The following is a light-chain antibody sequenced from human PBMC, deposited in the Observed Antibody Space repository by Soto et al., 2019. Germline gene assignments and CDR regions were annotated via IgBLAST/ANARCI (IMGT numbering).Light chain of an antibody. CDR2: DVS. J-gene: IGLJ1*01. CDR1: SSDVGGYNY. CDR3: SSYTSSSTPYV. Sequence: QSALTQPASVSGSPGQSITISCTGTSSDVGGYNYVSWYQQHPGKAPKFMIYDVSYRPSGISNRFSGSKSGNTASLTISGLQAEDEADYYCSSYTSSSTPYVFVTGTKLTVL. V-gene: IGLV2-14*01.